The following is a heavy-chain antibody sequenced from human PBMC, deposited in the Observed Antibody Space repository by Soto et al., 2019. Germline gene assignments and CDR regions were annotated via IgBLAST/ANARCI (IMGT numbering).Heavy chain of an antibody. CDR3: ARDLADYFDY. Sequence: VQLVESGGGVVQPGSSLRLSCAASGFTFSSYAVHWVRQAPGKGLEWVAVILDGGTHKYYAESVNGRFTISGDKSKNNLYLRMISMRPEDTVAYFCARDLADYFDYWGQGTLVTVSS. CDR1: GFTFSSYA. CDR2: ILDGGTHK. V-gene: IGHV3-30*04. J-gene: IGHJ4*02. D-gene: IGHD3-3*02.